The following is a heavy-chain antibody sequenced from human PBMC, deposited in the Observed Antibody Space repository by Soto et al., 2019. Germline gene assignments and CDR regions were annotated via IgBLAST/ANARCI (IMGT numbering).Heavy chain of an antibody. CDR3: TRSFTMIVVVYWFDP. CDR2: IRSKAYGGTT. Sequence: GGSLRLSCTASGFTFGDYAMSWFRQAPGKGLEWVGFIRSKAYGGTTEYAASVKGRFTISRDDSKSIAYLQMNSLKTEDTAVYYCTRSFTMIVVVYWFDPWGQGTLVTVSS. J-gene: IGHJ5*02. V-gene: IGHV3-49*03. CDR1: GFTFGDYA. D-gene: IGHD3-22*01.